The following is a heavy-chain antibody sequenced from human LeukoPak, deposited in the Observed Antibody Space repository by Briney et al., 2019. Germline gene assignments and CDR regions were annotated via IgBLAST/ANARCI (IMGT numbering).Heavy chain of an antibody. J-gene: IGHJ5*02. CDR1: GFTFSDSA. V-gene: IGHV3-30*04. CDR3: AGDTHSSSWYDH. CDR2: ISYDGSNK. D-gene: IGHD6-19*01. Sequence: GGSLRLSCAASGFTFSDSAMHWVRQAPGKGLQWVAIISYDGSNKFYTDSVKGRFTISRDNSKNTLYLQMNSLRAEDTAVYYCAGDTHSSSWYDHWGQGTPVTVSS.